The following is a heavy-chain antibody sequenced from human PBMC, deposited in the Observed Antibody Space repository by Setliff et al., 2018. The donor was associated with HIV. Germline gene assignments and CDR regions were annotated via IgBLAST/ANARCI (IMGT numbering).Heavy chain of an antibody. V-gene: IGHV1-58*02. CDR2: IVVGSGNT. Sequence: GASVKVSCKASGFTFTSSAMQWVRQARGQRLEWIGWIVVGSGNTNYAQKFQERVTITRDMSTSTAYMELSSLRSEDTAVYYCARGSCGGCYLSDYWGQGTLVTVSS. CDR3: ARGSCGGCYLSDY. CDR1: GFTFTSSA. D-gene: IGHD2-15*01. J-gene: IGHJ4*02.